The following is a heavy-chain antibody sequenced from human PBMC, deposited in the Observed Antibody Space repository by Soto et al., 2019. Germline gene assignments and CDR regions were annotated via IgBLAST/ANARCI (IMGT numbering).Heavy chain of an antibody. CDR1: GFTFSSYA. Sequence: GGSLRLSCAASGFTFSSYAMSWVRQAPGKGLEWVSAISGSGGSTYYADSVKGRFTISRDNSKNTPYLQMNSLRAEDKAVYYWAKGMVRGVRAFDIWGQGTMVTVSS. J-gene: IGHJ3*02. D-gene: IGHD3-10*01. V-gene: IGHV3-23*01. CDR3: AKGMVRGVRAFDI. CDR2: ISGSGGST.